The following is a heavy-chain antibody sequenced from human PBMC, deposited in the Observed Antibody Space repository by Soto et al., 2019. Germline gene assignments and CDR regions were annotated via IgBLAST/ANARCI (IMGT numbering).Heavy chain of an antibody. CDR3: ARGIVGALEYFQS. CDR1: GYTFTSYG. V-gene: IGHV1-18*01. D-gene: IGHD1-26*01. Sequence: QVLLVQSGAEVKKSGASVKDSCKASGYTFTSYGISWVRQAPGKGLEWMGWISAYNGNTNDAQQLQGRVTMTPDTSTSTAYMSVWRLRTNDTAVYYCARGIVGALEYFQSCGQGTLVVV. J-gene: IGHJ1*01. CDR2: ISAYNGNT.